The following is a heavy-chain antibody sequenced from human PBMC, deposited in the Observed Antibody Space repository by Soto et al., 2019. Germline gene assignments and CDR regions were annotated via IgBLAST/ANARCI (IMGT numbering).Heavy chain of an antibody. Sequence: QVQLVESGGGVVQPGRSLRLSCAASGFTFSSYGMHWVRQAPGKGLEWVAVISYDGSNKYYADSVKGRFTISRDNSKNTLYLQMNSLRAEDTAVYYCAKPHEVGGLFDYWGQGTLVTVSS. V-gene: IGHV3-30*18. CDR1: GFTFSSYG. CDR3: AKPHEVGGLFDY. CDR2: ISYDGSNK. J-gene: IGHJ4*02. D-gene: IGHD1-26*01.